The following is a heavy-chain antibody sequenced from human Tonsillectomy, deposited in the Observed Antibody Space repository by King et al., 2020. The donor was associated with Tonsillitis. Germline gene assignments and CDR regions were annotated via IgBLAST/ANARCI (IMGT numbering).Heavy chain of an antibody. V-gene: IGHV3-23*03. Sequence: VQLVESGGGLVQPGESLRLSCTGSGFTFSNYVMSWVRQAPGKGLEWVATIYGGDFSTFYGDSLKGRFIISRDHSNNTLYLQMTSLRVEDTAVYYCVKDEALWRGEVGTFDIWGQGTTVIVSS. CDR3: VKDEALWRGEVGTFDI. J-gene: IGHJ3*02. D-gene: IGHD3-16*01. CDR1: GFTFSNYV. CDR2: IYGGDFST.